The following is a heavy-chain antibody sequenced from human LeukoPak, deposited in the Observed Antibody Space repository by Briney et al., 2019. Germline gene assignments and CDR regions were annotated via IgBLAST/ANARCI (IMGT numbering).Heavy chain of an antibody. CDR3: AREVRQLLCRTPPAFDI. CDR1: GGSISSGDYY. D-gene: IGHD2-2*01. V-gene: IGHV4-30-4*08. J-gene: IGHJ3*02. Sequence: SETLSLTCTVSGGSISSGDYYWSWIRQPPGKGLEWIGYIYYSGSTYYNPSLKSRVTISVDTSKNQFSLKLSSVTAADTAVYYCAREVRQLLCRTPPAFDIWGQGTMVTVSS. CDR2: IYYSGST.